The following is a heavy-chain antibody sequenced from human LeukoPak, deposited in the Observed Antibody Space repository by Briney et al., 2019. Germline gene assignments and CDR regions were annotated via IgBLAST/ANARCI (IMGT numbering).Heavy chain of an antibody. V-gene: IGHV3-9*01. Sequence: GRSLRLSCVGSGFSLDDYAMHWVRQVPGKGPEWVSSISWDSSNAAYADSVKGRFTISRDNAKNSLYLQMNSLRPEDTAFYYCIKDMGFDLLKDAFHIWGQGTLVTVSS. CDR3: IKDMGFDLLKDAFHI. D-gene: IGHD3-9*01. CDR2: ISWDSSNA. CDR1: GFSLDDYA. J-gene: IGHJ3*02.